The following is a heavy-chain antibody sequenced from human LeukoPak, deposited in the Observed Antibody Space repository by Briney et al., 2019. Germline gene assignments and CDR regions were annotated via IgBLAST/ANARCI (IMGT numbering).Heavy chain of an antibody. CDR2: IIPILGIA. CDR1: GGTFSSYA. CDR3: ARGAPPGIAEVGHWYFDL. J-gene: IGHJ2*01. V-gene: IGHV1-69*04. Sequence: ASVKVSCKASGGTFSSYAISWVRQAPGQGLEWMGRIIPILGIANYAQKFQGGVTITADKSTTTVYMELSSLRSGATAVYSGARGAPPGIAEVGHWYFDLWGGGALVTVSS. D-gene: IGHD6-13*01.